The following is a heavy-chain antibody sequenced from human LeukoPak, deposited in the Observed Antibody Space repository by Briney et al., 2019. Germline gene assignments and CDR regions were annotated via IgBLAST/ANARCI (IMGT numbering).Heavy chain of an antibody. V-gene: IGHV3-30*18. CDR1: GFTFSSYG. D-gene: IGHD4-17*01. CDR2: ISYDGSNK. CDR3: AKDYNFYGDYVVVGSYFDY. Sequence: GRSPRLSCAASGFTFSSYGMHWVRQAPGKGLEWVAVISYDGSNKYYADSVKGRFTISRDNSKNTLYLQMNSLRAEDTAVYYCAKDYNFYGDYVVVGSYFDYWGQGTLVTVSS. J-gene: IGHJ4*02.